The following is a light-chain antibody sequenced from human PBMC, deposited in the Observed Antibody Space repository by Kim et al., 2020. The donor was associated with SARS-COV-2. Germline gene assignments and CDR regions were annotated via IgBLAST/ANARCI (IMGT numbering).Light chain of an antibody. CDR2: GAS. J-gene: IGKJ1*01. Sequence: SPGDRAPLSCRASQSVRRNCLAGDQQNPGQAPTLLIYGASSSATGIPDRFSGSGSETDFTLNITRLESEDCAVYYCQQYSSSPATFGQGTKVDIK. CDR1: QSVRRNC. CDR3: QQYSSSPAT. V-gene: IGKV3-20*01.